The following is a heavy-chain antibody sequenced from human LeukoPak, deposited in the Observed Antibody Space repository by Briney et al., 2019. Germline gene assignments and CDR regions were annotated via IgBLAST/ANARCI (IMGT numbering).Heavy chain of an antibody. Sequence: GGSLRLSCAASGFTFSSYAMSWVRQAPGKGLEWVSSVTDNGDNTFHADSVKGRFTISRDNSKNMLYLQINSLRAEDTAVYYCARDRNYFEALHRSYWGQGTLVTVSS. CDR1: GFTFSSYA. V-gene: IGHV3-23*01. D-gene: IGHD3-10*01. CDR2: VTDNGDNT. J-gene: IGHJ4*02. CDR3: ARDRNYFEALHRSY.